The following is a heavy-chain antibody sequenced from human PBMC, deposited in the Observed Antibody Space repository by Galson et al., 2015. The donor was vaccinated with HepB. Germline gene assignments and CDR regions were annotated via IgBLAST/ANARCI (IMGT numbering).Heavy chain of an antibody. CDR2: IIPILGIA. CDR1: GGAFSSYA. CDR3: ARLNGPDYGDYVRGYFDY. V-gene: IGHV1-69*04. D-gene: IGHD4-17*01. Sequence: SVKVSCKASGGAFSSYAISWVRQAPGQGLEWMGRIIPILGIANYAQKFQGRVTITADKSTSTAYMELSSLRSEDTAVYYCARLNGPDYGDYVRGYFDYWGQGTLVTVSS. J-gene: IGHJ4*02.